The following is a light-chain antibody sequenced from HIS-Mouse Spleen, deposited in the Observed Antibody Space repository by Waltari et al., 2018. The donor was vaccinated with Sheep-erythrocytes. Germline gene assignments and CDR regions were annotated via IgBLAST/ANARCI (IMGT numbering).Light chain of an antibody. CDR3: QQSYSTPQFS. V-gene: IGKV1-39*01. J-gene: IGKJ3*01. CDR1: QSISSY. Sequence: DIQMNQSPYSLSASVGDRVTITCRASQSISSYLNWYQQKPGKAPKLLIYAASSLQSGVPFRFSGSGSWTDFTLTISSLQPEDFSTYYWQQSYSTPQFSFGPGTKVDIK. CDR2: AAS.